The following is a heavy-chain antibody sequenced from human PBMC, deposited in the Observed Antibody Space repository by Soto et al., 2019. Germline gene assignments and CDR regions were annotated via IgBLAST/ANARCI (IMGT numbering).Heavy chain of an antibody. CDR1: GYTFTSYD. CDR3: AREKSSRGYYYGMDV. V-gene: IGHV1-8*01. D-gene: IGHD6-13*01. J-gene: IGHJ6*02. CDR2: MNPNSGNT. Sequence: ASVKVSCKASGYTFTSYDINWVRQATGQGLEWMGWMNPNSGNTGYAQKFQGRATVTRDTSISTAYMELSNLRSEDTAVYCCAREKSSRGYYYGMDVWGQGTTVTVSS.